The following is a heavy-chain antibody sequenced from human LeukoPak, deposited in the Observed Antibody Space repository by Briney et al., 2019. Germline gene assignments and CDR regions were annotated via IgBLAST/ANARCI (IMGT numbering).Heavy chain of an antibody. CDR1: GYTFNSYD. CDR3: ARVPHCDCTYFDY. J-gene: IGHJ4*02. V-gene: IGHV1-18*01. Sequence: ASVKVSCKASGYTFNSYDISCAGQAPGHGLEWMAWISTYIGKTNYALKVQGRDKMTTDTSTSTAYMELRSLRSDETAMYYCARVPHCDCTYFDYWGQGTLVTVSS. CDR2: ISTYIGKT. D-gene: IGHD3-9*01.